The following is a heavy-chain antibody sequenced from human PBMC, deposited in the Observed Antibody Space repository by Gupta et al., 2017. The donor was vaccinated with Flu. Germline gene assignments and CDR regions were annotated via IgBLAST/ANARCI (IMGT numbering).Heavy chain of an antibody. Sequence: QVQLVESGGGVVQPGRSLRLSCAASGFTFSSYGMHWVRQAPGKGLEWVAVIWYDGSNKYYADSVKGRFTISRDNSKNTLYLQMNSLRAEDTAVYYCAREGAAAGTWDYWGQGTLVTVSS. J-gene: IGHJ4*02. CDR1: GFTFSSYG. V-gene: IGHV3-33*01. CDR2: IWYDGSNK. D-gene: IGHD6-13*01. CDR3: AREGAAAGTWDY.